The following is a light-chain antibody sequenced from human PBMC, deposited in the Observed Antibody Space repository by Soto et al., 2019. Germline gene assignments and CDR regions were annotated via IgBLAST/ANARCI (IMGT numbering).Light chain of an antibody. CDR1: QSVTDW. J-gene: IGKJ2*02. CDR3: QQYYRSCT. V-gene: IGKV1-5*01. Sequence: DIQLTQSPSTLSASVGDRVTITCRASQSVTDWLAWYQQKPGKAPKLLIYDASSLQSGVPSRFSGSVSGTEFSLSFSSLQPDDFATYYCQQYYRSCTFGQGTKVDIK. CDR2: DAS.